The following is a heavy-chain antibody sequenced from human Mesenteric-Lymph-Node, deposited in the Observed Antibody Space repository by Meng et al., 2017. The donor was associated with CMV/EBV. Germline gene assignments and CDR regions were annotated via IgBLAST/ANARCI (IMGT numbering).Heavy chain of an antibody. D-gene: IGHD5-18*01. V-gene: IGHV3-74*01. Sequence: GGSLRLSCAASGFTFSGYWMHWVRQAPGKGLVWVSRINSDGSSTSYADSVKGRFTIFRDNAKNTLYLQMDSLRAEDTAVYYCARDGYSYGLGAFDVWGQGTMVTVSS. CDR1: GFTFSGYW. J-gene: IGHJ3*01. CDR2: INSDGSST. CDR3: ARDGYSYGLGAFDV.